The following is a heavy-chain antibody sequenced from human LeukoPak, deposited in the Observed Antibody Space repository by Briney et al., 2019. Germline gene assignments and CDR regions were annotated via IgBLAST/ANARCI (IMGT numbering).Heavy chain of an antibody. V-gene: IGHV1-24*01. J-gene: IGHJ4*02. CDR2: FDPEDGET. D-gene: IGHD1-26*01. CDR3: ATPLAPGATSLIDY. CDR1: GYTLTELS. Sequence: ASVKVSCKVSGYTLTELSMHWVRQAPGKGLEWMGGFDPEDGETIYAQKFQGRVTMTEYTSTDTAYMELSSLRSEDTAVYYCATPLAPGATSLIDYWGQGTLVTVSS.